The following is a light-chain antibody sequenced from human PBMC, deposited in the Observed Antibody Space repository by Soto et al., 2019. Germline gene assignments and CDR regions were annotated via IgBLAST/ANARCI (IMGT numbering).Light chain of an antibody. J-gene: IGKJ1*01. CDR3: QQYGSSPPSWT. CDR1: RSVSSSY. V-gene: IGKV3-20*01. Sequence: ETVLTQSPGTLSLSPGERATLFCRASRSVSSSYLAWYQQKPGQAPRLLIYGASSRATGIPDRFSGSGSGTDFTLTISRREPEDFAVYYCQQYGSSPPSWTVGQGTNVGIK. CDR2: GAS.